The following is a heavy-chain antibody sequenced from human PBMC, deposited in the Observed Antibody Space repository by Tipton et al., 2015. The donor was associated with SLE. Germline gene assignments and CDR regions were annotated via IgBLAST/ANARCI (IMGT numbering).Heavy chain of an antibody. J-gene: IGHJ3*02. V-gene: IGHV4-59*01. CDR1: GGSISSYY. D-gene: IGHD2-21*01. CDR3: ARAPYNAFDI. CDR2: IYYSGST. Sequence: LRLSCTVSGGSISSYYWSWIRQPPGKGLEGIGYIYYSGSTNYNPSLKSRVTISVDTSKNQFSLKLSSVTAADTAVYYCARAPYNAFDIWGQGTMVTVSS.